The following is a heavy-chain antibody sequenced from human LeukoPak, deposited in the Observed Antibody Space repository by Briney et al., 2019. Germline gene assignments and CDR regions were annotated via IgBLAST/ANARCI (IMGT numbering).Heavy chain of an antibody. D-gene: IGHD3-9*01. J-gene: IGHJ6*02. CDR3: ARGLKGVLRYFDWSATRLGMDV. CDR1: GYTFTSYD. CDR2: MNPNSGNT. V-gene: IGHV1-8*01. Sequence: ASVKVSCKASGYTFTSYDINWVRQATGQGLEWMGWMNPNSGNTGYAQKFQGRVTMTRNTSISTAYMELSSLRSEDTAVYYCARGLKGVLRYFDWSATRLGMDVWGQGTTVTVSS.